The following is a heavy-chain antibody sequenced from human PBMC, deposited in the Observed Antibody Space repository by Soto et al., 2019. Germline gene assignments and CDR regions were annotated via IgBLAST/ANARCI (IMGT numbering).Heavy chain of an antibody. Sequence: GGSLRLSCAASGFTFSSYSMNWVRQAPGKGLERVSYISSSSSTIYYADSVKGRFTISRDNAKNSLYLQMNSLRDEDTAVYYCARAGYCSSTSCYRRTYYYYGMDVWGQGTTVTVSS. J-gene: IGHJ6*02. CDR2: ISSSSSTI. CDR1: GFTFSSYS. D-gene: IGHD2-2*01. V-gene: IGHV3-48*02. CDR3: ARAGYCSSTSCYRRTYYYYGMDV.